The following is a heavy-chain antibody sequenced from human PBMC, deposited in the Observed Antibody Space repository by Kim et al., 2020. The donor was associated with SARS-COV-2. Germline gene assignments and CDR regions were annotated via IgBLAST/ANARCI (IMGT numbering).Heavy chain of an antibody. D-gene: IGHD2-2*01. Sequence: SETLSLTCTVSGGSISSGGYYWSWIRQHPGKGLEWIGYIYYSGSTYYNPSLKSRVTISVDTSKNQFSLKLSSVTAADTAVYYCARDVVGSTPGKVSGYYYYGMDVWGQGTTVTVSS. CDR1: GGSISSGGYY. CDR3: ARDVVGSTPGKVSGYYYYGMDV. J-gene: IGHJ6*02. CDR2: IYYSGST. V-gene: IGHV4-31*03.